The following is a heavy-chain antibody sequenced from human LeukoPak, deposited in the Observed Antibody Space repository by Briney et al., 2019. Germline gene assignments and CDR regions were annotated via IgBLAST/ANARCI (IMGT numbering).Heavy chain of an antibody. V-gene: IGHV4-34*01. CDR2: INHSGST. CDR3: ARGGGVVVPAAMSLYYYYGMDV. Sequence: SETLSLTCAVYGGSFSGYYWSWIRQPPGKGLEWIGEINHSGSTNYNPSLKSRVTISVDTSKNQFSLKLSSVTAADTAVYYCARGGGVVVPAAMSLYYYYGMDVWGQGTTVTVSS. J-gene: IGHJ6*02. D-gene: IGHD2-2*01. CDR1: GGSFSGYY.